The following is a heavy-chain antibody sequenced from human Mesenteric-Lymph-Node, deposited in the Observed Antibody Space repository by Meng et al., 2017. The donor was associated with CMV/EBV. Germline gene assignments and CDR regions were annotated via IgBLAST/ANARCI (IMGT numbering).Heavy chain of an antibody. V-gene: IGHV3-7*01. Sequence: GESLKIPRAASRFSFSSYAMSWVRQSPGKGLEWVANIKEDGTNKYYVVSVRGRFTISRDNAKNSLYLQMNSLRVEDTAVYYCARVSSEDFWSGRHPSGCYGMDVWGQGTTVTVSS. J-gene: IGHJ6*02. CDR3: ARVSSEDFWSGRHPSGCYGMDV. D-gene: IGHD3-3*01. CDR2: IKEDGTNK. CDR1: RFSFSSYA.